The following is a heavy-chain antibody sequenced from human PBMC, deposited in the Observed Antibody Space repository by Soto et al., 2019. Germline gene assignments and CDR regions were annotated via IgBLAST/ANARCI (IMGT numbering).Heavy chain of an antibody. CDR3: AKDSPQVWLGIHCDY. V-gene: IGHV3-30*18. CDR1: GFTFSSYG. CDR2: ISYDGSNK. D-gene: IGHD3-22*01. Sequence: QVQLVESGGGVVQPGRSLRLSCAASGFTFSSYGMHWVRQAPGKGLEWVAVISYDGSNKYYADSVKGRFTISRDNSKNTLYLQMNSLRAEDTAVYYCAKDSPQVWLGIHCDYWGQGTLVTVSS. J-gene: IGHJ4*02.